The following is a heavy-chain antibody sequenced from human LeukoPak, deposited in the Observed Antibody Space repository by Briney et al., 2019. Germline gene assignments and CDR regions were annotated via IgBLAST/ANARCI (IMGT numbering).Heavy chain of an antibody. D-gene: IGHD2-2*03. CDR2: INSDGSST. Sequence: GVSLTLSCAASGFTFSSYWMHWVRHAPGKGLVWVSRINSDGSSTIYADSVKGRFTISRDNAKNTLYLQMNSLRAEDTAVYYCATGYCSSTSCYAAHYWGQGTLVTVSS. CDR3: ATGYCSSTSCYAAHY. J-gene: IGHJ4*02. CDR1: GFTFSSYW. V-gene: IGHV3-74*01.